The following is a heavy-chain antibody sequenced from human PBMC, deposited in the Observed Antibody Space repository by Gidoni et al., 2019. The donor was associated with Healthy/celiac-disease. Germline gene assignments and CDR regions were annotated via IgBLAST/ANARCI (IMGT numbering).Heavy chain of an antibody. Sequence: QVQLVESGGGVVQPGSSLRLSCAASGFTFSSYAMHWVRQAPGKGLEWVAVISYDGSNKYYADSVKGRFTIARDNSKNTLYLQMNSLRTEDTAVYYCARDPYDWNYDCGRGHYYYYGMDVWGQGTTVTVSS. CDR2: ISYDGSNK. J-gene: IGHJ6*02. CDR3: ARDPYDWNYDCGRGHYYYYGMDV. V-gene: IGHV3-30-3*01. D-gene: IGHD1-7*01. CDR1: GFTFSSYA.